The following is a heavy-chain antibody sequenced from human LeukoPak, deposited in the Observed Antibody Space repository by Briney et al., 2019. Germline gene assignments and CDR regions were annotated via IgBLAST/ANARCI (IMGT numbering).Heavy chain of an antibody. V-gene: IGHV4-59*01. J-gene: IGHJ4*02. CDR1: GGSISPYY. D-gene: IGHD6-6*01. CDR3: ARMPGSSTVFDY. Sequence: PSETLSLTCTFSGGSISPYYWSWIRQPPGKGLEWLGYIYYSGSTNYNPSLKSRVTISVDTSKNQFSLKLTSVTAADTAVYYCARMPGSSTVFDYWGRGTLVTVSS. CDR2: IYYSGST.